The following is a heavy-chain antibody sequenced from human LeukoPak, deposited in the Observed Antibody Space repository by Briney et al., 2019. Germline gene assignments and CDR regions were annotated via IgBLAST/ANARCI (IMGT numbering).Heavy chain of an antibody. CDR3: ARGGYYDSSGRGYFDY. J-gene: IGHJ4*02. D-gene: IGHD3-22*01. Sequence: GGSLRLSCAASGFTFSSYWMSWVRQAPGKGLEWVANIKQDGSEKYYVDSVKGRFTISRDNAENSLYLQMNSLRAEDTALYHCARGGYYDSSGRGYFDYWGQGTLVTVSS. CDR1: GFTFSSYW. V-gene: IGHV3-7*03. CDR2: IKQDGSEK.